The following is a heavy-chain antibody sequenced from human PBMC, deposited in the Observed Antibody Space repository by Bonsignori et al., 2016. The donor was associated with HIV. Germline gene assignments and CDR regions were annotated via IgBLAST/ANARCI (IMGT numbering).Heavy chain of an antibody. D-gene: IGHD6-13*01. CDR2: IKQDGSEK. Sequence: VRQMPGKGLEWVANIKQDGSEKYYVDSVKGRFTISRDNAENSLYLQMNGLRGEDTALYYCARRIAASRTGGNFDSWGQGILVTVSS. V-gene: IGHV3-7*05. CDR3: ARRIAASRTGGNFDS. J-gene: IGHJ4*02.